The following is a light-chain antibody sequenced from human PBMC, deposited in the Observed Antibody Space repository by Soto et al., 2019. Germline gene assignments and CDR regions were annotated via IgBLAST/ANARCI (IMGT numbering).Light chain of an antibody. CDR2: GAS. J-gene: IGKJ4*01. CDR1: QSVSSSY. CDR3: QHLGLT. V-gene: IGKV3-20*01. Sequence: EIVLTQSPGTLSLSPGERATLSCRASQSVSSSYLAWYQQKPGQAPRLLIYGASSRATGIPDRFSGSGSGIDFTLTISRLEPEDFAVYYCQHLGLTFVGGTKVEIK.